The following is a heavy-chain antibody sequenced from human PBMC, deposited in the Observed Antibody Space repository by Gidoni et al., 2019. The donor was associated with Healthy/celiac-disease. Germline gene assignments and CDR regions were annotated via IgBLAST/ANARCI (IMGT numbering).Heavy chain of an antibody. D-gene: IGHD3-3*02. Sequence: EVQLVESGGGLVRPGGSLRLSCAASGFTFSSYSMNWVRQAPGKGMEWVSYISSSSSTIYYADSVKGRFTISRDNAKNSLYLQMNSLRAEDTAVYYCARDKHYYFDYWGQGTLVTVSS. V-gene: IGHV3-48*01. CDR3: ARDKHYYFDY. CDR1: GFTFSSYS. CDR2: ISSSSSTI. J-gene: IGHJ4*02.